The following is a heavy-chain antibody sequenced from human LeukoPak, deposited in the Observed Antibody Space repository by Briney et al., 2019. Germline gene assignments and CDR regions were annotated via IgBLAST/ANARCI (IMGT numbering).Heavy chain of an antibody. CDR1: GFTFSSYW. CDR3: ARERPYYYDSSGYYAVDY. V-gene: IGHV3-7*01. CDR2: IKQDGSEK. Sequence: GGSLRLSCAASGFTFSSYWMSWVRQAPGKGLEWVANIKQDGSEKYYVDSVQGRFTISRDNAKNSLYLQMNSLRAEDTAVYYCARERPYYYDSSGYYAVDYWGQGTLVTVSS. J-gene: IGHJ4*02. D-gene: IGHD3-22*01.